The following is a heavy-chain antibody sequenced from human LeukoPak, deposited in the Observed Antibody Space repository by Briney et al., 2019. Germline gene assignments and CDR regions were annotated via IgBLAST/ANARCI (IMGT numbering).Heavy chain of an antibody. CDR2: ISGSGGST. Sequence: PGGTLRLSCAASGFTFSSYGMSWVRQAPGKGLEWVSAISGSGGSTYYADSVKGRFTISRDNSKNTLYLQMNSLRAEDTAVYYCAKDPRGFGELFNWFDPWGQGTLVTVSS. V-gene: IGHV3-23*01. CDR1: GFTFSSYG. J-gene: IGHJ5*02. D-gene: IGHD3-10*01. CDR3: AKDPRGFGELFNWFDP.